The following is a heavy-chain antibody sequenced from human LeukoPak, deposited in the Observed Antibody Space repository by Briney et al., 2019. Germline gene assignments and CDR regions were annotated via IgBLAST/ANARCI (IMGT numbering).Heavy chain of an antibody. Sequence: GGSLRLSCAASGFTFSDYYMSWIRQTPGKGLEWVSDIRSSGSTIYYADSVKGRFTISRDNAKNSLYLQMNRLRAEDTAVYYCARGKDGYKRGYPLGFDYWGQGTLVTVSS. CDR2: IRSSGSTI. V-gene: IGHV3-11*01. CDR1: GFTFSDYY. J-gene: IGHJ4*02. CDR3: ARGKDGYKRGYPLGFDY. D-gene: IGHD5-24*01.